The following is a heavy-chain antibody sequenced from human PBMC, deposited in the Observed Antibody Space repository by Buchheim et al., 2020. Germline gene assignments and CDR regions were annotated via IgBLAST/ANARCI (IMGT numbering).Heavy chain of an antibody. CDR1: GFTLSQYG. D-gene: IGHD1-14*01. CDR3: AIDRGADEPIDF. J-gene: IGHJ4*02. CDR2: IWHDGSHK. V-gene: IGHV3-33*01. Sequence: QVQLKESGGGVVQPGRSLRLSCVATGFTLSQYGMHWVRQAPGKGLEWLAVIWHDGSHKDYADSVKDRFITSRDNSKNMLYLEMNNLRAEDTAVYFCAIDRGADEPIDFWGQGTL.